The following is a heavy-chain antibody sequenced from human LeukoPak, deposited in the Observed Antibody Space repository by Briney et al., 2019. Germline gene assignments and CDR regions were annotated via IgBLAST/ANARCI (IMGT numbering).Heavy chain of an antibody. CDR1: GGSISSYY. CDR2: IYYSGST. D-gene: IGHD6-13*01. J-gene: IGHJ4*02. Sequence: PSETLSPTCTVSGGSISSYYWSWIRQPPGKGLEWIGYIYYSGSTNYNPSLKSRVTISVDTSKNQFSLKLSSVTAADTAVYYCASESIAAAVNYFDYWGQGTLVTVSS. CDR3: ASESIAAAVNYFDY. V-gene: IGHV4-59*01.